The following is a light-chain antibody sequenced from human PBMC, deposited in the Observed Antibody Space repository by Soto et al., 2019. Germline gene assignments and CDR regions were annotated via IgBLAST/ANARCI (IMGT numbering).Light chain of an antibody. CDR3: SSYTSSSTL. Sequence: QSVLTQPASVSGSPGQSITISCTGISSDVGGYNYVSWYQQHPGKAPKLMIDDVSNRPSGVSNRFSGSKSGNTASLTISGLQAEDEADYYCSSYTSSSTLFGTGTKLTVL. J-gene: IGLJ1*01. V-gene: IGLV2-14*01. CDR1: SSDVGGYNY. CDR2: DVS.